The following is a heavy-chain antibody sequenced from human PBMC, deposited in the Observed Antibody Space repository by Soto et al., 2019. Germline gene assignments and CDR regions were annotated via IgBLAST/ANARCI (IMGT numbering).Heavy chain of an antibody. V-gene: IGHV1-2*04. Sequence: ASVKVSCKASGYTFTGYYMHWVRQAPGQGLEWMGWINPNSGGTNYAQKFQGWVTMTRDTSISTAYMELSRLRSDDTAVYYCASDSSLLSGYYYMDFWGQGTSVTVAS. D-gene: IGHD2-15*01. CDR1: GYTFTGYY. CDR2: INPNSGGT. J-gene: IGHJ6*03. CDR3: ASDSSLLSGYYYMDF.